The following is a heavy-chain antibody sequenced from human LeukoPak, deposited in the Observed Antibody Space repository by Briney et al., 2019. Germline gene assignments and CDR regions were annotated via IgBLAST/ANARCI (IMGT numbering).Heavy chain of an antibody. J-gene: IGHJ4*02. CDR1: GGTFSSYA. CDR2: IIPIFGTA. V-gene: IGHV1-69*05. Sequence: SVKVSCKASGGTFSSYAISWVRQAPGQGLEWMGGIIPIFGTANYAQKFQGRVTITTDESTSTAYMELSSLRSEDTAVYYCARGRQQLVPFDYWGQGTLVTVSS. D-gene: IGHD6-13*01. CDR3: ARGRQQLVPFDY.